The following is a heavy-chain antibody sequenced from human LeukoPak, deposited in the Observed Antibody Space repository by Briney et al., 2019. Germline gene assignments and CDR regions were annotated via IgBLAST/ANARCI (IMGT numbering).Heavy chain of an antibody. V-gene: IGHV4-59*01. D-gene: IGHD3-3*02. CDR3: ARGISAISGENFDY. Sequence: SETLSLTCSVSGGSINSYYWNWIRQPPGKGLEWIGYIHSSGRTKYNPSLQSRVTISIDTSKNQFSLNLNSVTAADTAVYYCARGISAISGENFDYGGQGTLVTVSS. CDR1: GGSINSYY. J-gene: IGHJ4*02. CDR2: IHSSGRT.